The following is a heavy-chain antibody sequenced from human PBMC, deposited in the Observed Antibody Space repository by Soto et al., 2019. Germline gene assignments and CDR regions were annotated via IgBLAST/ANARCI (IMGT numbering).Heavy chain of an antibody. CDR2: ISAYNGNT. CDR1: GYTFTSYG. J-gene: IGHJ5*02. D-gene: IGHD3-10*01. V-gene: IGHV1-18*01. CDR3: ARDGFTGYCGSVSRRSRWFDP. Sequence: QVQLVQSGAEVKKPGASVKVSCKASGYTFTSYGISWVRQAPGQGLEWMGWISAYNGNTNYAQKLQGRVTMTTDTSTSTAYMELRSLRSDDTAVYYCARDGFTGYCGSVSRRSRWFDPWGQGTLVTVSS.